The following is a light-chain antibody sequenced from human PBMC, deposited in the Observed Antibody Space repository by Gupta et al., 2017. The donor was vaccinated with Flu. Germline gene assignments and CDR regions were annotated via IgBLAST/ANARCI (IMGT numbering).Light chain of an antibody. V-gene: IGLV4-60*03. CDR3: ETWGSNTYV. J-gene: IGLJ1*01. CDR1: SGHNNYI. Sequence: QPVLTQSSSASASLGPSVKLTCTLSSGHNNYIIAWHQQQPGKAPRFLMKIEGSVIYNKGSGVADRFSGSSSGADRYLTISNLQSEDEADYYCETWGSNTYVFGTGTKVTVL. CDR2: IEGSVIY.